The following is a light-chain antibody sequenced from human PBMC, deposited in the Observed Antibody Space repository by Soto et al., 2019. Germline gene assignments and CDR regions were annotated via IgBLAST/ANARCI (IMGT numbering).Light chain of an antibody. CDR2: DDN. CDR3: ATWDNMLSAIL. CDR1: SSNIGSNY. V-gene: IGLV1-51*01. Sequence: QSVLTQPPSVSAAPGQKVTISCSGSSSNIGSNYVSWYQHLPGTAPKLLVFDDNKRPSRIPDRCAASKSGTSATLGIAGLQTGDEADYYCATWDNMLSAILFGGGTKLTVL. J-gene: IGLJ2*01.